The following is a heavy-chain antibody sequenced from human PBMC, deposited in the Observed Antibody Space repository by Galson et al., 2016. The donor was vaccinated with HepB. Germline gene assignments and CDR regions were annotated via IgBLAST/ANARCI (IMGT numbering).Heavy chain of an antibody. CDR2: INADSGSA. CDR3: ARERRAYYVGEIEPYHFAF. J-gene: IGHJ4*02. D-gene: IGHD3-10*02. Sequence: SVKVSCKASGYTFSSYNMHWVRQARGQRLEWMGWINADSGSAKYSPEFQGRVTMTRDKYASTAYMELSGLRAEDTDLYYCARERRAYYVGEIEPYHFAFLRQGSLVTVSS. V-gene: IGHV1-3*01. CDR1: GYTFSSYN.